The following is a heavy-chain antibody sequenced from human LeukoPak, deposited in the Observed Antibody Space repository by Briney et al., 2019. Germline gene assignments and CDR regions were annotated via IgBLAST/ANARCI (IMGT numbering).Heavy chain of an antibody. CDR3: ARGYCGGDCYSGAFDI. CDR1: GFTFSSYW. Sequence: GGSLRLSSAASGFTFSSYWMSWVRQAPGKGLEWVANIKQDGSEKYYVDSVKGRFTISRDNAKNSLYLQMNSLRAEDTAVYYCARGYCGGDCYSGAFDIWGQGTMVTVSS. CDR2: IKQDGSEK. D-gene: IGHD2-21*01. J-gene: IGHJ3*02. V-gene: IGHV3-7*04.